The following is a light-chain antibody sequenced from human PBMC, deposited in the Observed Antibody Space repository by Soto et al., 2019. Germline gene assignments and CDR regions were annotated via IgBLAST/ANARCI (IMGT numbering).Light chain of an antibody. CDR1: QTIYSS. J-gene: IGKJ4*01. V-gene: IGKV3-15*01. Sequence: EIVMTQSPGTLSVSPGERATLSCRARQTIYSSLALYQQKPGQAPRLLIYGASTRATGIPARFSGSGSGAEFTLTISSLQSEDFAVYYCQQYNSWPSFGGGTKVDIK. CDR2: GAS. CDR3: QQYNSWPS.